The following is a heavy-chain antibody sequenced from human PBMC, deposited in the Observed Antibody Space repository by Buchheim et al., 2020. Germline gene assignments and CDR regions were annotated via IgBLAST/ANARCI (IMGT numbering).Heavy chain of an antibody. D-gene: IGHD1-1*01. Sequence: QVQLMQSGAEVKKPGTSVKVSCKASGYTFTSYDINWVRQAAGQGLEWMGWMNPNSSNTGYAQSFQGRVIMTRITSINTAYMELSSLISEGTAVYYCARGTVQGGLDYWGQGTL. J-gene: IGHJ4*02. V-gene: IGHV1-8*01. CDR1: GYTFTSYD. CDR2: MNPNSSNT. CDR3: ARGTVQGGLDY.